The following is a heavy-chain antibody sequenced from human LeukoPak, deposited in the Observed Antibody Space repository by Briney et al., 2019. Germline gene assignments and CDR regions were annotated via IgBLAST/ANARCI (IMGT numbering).Heavy chain of an antibody. D-gene: IGHD4-11*01. CDR2: IYYIEST. CDR3: ARPRGNYFPDY. CDR1: GDSISVYY. Sequence: NPSETLSLPCTLSGDSISVYYWTWLRQSPGKGLEWIGYIYYIESTNYNPSLKSRHTISVDTSKINFSLKLSSVTAAGAAVYYCARPRGNYFPDYWGQGALVTVSS. V-gene: IGHV4-59*13. J-gene: IGHJ4*02.